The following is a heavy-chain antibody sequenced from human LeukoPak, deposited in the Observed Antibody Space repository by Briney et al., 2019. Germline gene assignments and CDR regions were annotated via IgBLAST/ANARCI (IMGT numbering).Heavy chain of an antibody. CDR1: GFTLSSYT. V-gene: IGHV3-21*06. CDR3: ARKSDAFDI. Sequence: NPGGSLRLSCAASGFTLSSYTMNWVRQAPGKGLEWVSSISSRSDYIYYADSVKGRFTIARDNAKSSVYLQMNSLRADDTAVYFCARKSDAFDIWGQGTKVTVSS. J-gene: IGHJ3*02. CDR2: ISSRSDYI.